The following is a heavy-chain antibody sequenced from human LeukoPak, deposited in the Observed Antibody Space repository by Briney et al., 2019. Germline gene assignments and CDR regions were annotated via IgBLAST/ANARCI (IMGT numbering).Heavy chain of an antibody. CDR1: GGSISSYY. J-gene: IGHJ6*03. CDR3: ARDGPDYDILTGYYYYYMDV. V-gene: IGHV4-59*01. D-gene: IGHD3-9*01. Sequence: SSETLSLTCTVSGGSISSYYWSWIRQPPGKGLEWIGYIYYSGSTNYNPSLKSRVTISVDTSKNQFSLKLSSVTAADTAVYYCARDGPDYDILTGYYYYYMDVWGKGTTVTVSS. CDR2: IYYSGST.